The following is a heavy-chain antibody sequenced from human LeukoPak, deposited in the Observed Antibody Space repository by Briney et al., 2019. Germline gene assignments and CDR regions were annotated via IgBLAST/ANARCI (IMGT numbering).Heavy chain of an antibody. CDR3: ARAYCSSTSCYRIPVYYYYYMDV. CDR2: ISAYNGNT. Sequence: GASVKVSCKASGYTFTSYGISWVRQAPGQGLEWMGWISAYNGNTNYAQKLKGRVTMTTDTSTSTAYMELRSLRSDDTAVYYCARAYCSSTSCYRIPVYYYYYMDVWGKGTTVTVSS. CDR1: GYTFTSYG. J-gene: IGHJ6*03. D-gene: IGHD2-2*01. V-gene: IGHV1-18*01.